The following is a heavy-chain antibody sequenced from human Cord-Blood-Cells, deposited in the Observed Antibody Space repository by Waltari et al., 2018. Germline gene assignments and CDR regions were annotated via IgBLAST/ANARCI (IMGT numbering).Heavy chain of an antibody. Sequence: QVQLVQSGAEVKKPGASVKVYCKVSGYTLTDLSMHWVRQAPGKGLEWMGGFDTEDGETIYAQKFQGRVTMTEDTSTDTAYMELSSLRSEDTAVYYCATATVTHYYYYYGMDVWGQGTTVTVSS. D-gene: IGHD4-4*01. CDR3: ATATVTHYYYYYGMDV. J-gene: IGHJ6*02. CDR2: FDTEDGET. CDR1: GYTLTDLS. V-gene: IGHV1-24*01.